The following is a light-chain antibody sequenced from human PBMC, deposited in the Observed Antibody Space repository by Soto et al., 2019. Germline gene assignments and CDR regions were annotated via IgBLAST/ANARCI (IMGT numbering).Light chain of an antibody. CDR3: QQYGSSPGT. J-gene: IGKJ1*01. V-gene: IGKV3-20*01. Sequence: EIVLTQSPGTLSLSPGERATLSCRASQSVSSSYLAWYQQKPGQAPRLLIYGASSRATGIPDRFSGSGSGTEFTLTISRLEPEDFAVYYCQQYGSSPGTFGQGTTVEIK. CDR2: GAS. CDR1: QSVSSSY.